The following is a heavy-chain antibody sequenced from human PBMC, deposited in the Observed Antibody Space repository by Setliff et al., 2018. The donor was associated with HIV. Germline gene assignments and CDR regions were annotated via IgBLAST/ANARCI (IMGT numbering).Heavy chain of an antibody. CDR3: ARSDLDNGSGYFDYYSYYMDV. D-gene: IGHD3-22*01. Sequence: SETLSLTCVVYGGSFSDFYWVWVRQPPSKGLEWIGEITHRGSTNYNPSLKSRVTISVDTSKNQFSLKLRSVTAADTAIYYCARSDLDNGSGYFDYYSYYMDVWGRGTTVTVSS. CDR1: GGSFSDFY. V-gene: IGHV4-34*01. J-gene: IGHJ6*03. CDR2: ITHRGST.